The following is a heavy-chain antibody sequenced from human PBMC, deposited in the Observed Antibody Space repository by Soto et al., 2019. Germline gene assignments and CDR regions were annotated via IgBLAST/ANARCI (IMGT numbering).Heavy chain of an antibody. CDR2: ISHSCLR. CDR3: ATTNTTCPGCYS. D-gene: IGHD1-26*01. V-gene: IGHV4-59*01. CDR1: GVSISSGY. J-gene: IGHJ5*02. Sequence: QVQLQESGPGLVKPSETLSLTCIVSGVSISSGYCTWIRQSPEQGLERIGYISHSCLRHYRASLPSRLTMSVETSKNQFSLNLTSVTAADTAIYYCATTNTTCPGCYSWGQGTLVTLSS.